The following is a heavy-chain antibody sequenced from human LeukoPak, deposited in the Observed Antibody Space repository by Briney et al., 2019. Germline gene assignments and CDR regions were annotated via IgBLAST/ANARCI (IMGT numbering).Heavy chain of an antibody. V-gene: IGHV4-30-2*01. CDR2: IYHSGST. J-gene: IGHJ4*02. CDR3: ARAQPGIYVPYYFDY. D-gene: IGHD1-14*01. CDR1: GGSISSGGYS. Sequence: PSETLSLTCAVSGGSISSGGYSWSWIRHPPGKGLEWIVYIYHSGSTYYNPSLKSRVTISVDRSKNQFSLKLSSVTAADTAVYYCARAQPGIYVPYYFDYWGQGNLVTVSS.